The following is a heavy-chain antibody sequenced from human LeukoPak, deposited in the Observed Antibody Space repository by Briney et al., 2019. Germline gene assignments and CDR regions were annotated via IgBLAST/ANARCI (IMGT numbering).Heavy chain of an antibody. CDR2: IYYSGST. Sequence: PSETLSLTCTVSGGSISSSSYYWGWIRQPPGKGLEWIGSIYYSGSTYYNPSLKSRVTISVDTSKNQFSLKLSSVTAADTAVYYCAIGNQYYYDSSGYPNWFDPWGQGTLVTVSS. D-gene: IGHD3-22*01. V-gene: IGHV4-39*07. J-gene: IGHJ5*02. CDR1: GGSISSSSYY. CDR3: AIGNQYYYDSSGYPNWFDP.